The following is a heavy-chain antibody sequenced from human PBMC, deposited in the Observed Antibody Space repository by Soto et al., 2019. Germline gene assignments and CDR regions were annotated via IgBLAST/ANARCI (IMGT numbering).Heavy chain of an antibody. CDR3: ATATLAYNWLDP. CDR1: GGSVSSVGYS. Sequence: SETLSLTCGVSGGSVSSVGYSWRWIRQSPGKGLEWIGHIYHSGNTYYNPSLGSRVTISMDSSNNQFSLQVHSVTAADTAVHYCATATLAYNWLDPWGLGTLVTVSS. D-gene: IGHD2-21*01. V-gene: IGHV4-30-2*06. J-gene: IGHJ5*02. CDR2: IYHSGNT.